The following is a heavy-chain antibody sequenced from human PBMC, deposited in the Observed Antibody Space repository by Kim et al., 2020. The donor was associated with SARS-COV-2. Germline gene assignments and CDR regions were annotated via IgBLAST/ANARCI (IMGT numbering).Heavy chain of an antibody. CDR3: ARVGYDDVWGSYRDYYYYYGMDV. V-gene: IGHV3-11*03. J-gene: IGHJ6*02. D-gene: IGHD3-16*02. CDR2: ISSSSSYT. CDR1: GFTFSDYY. Sequence: GSLRLSCAASGFTFSDYYMSWIRQAPGKGLEWVSYISSSSSYTNYADSVKGRFTISRDNAKNSLYLQMNSLRAEDTAVYYCARVGYDDVWGSYRDYYYYYGMDVWGQGTTVTVSS.